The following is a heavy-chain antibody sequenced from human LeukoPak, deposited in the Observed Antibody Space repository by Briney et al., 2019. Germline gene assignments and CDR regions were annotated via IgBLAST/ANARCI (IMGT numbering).Heavy chain of an antibody. J-gene: IGHJ4*02. Sequence: GASVKVSCKASGYTFTSYGISWVRQAPGQGLEWMGWISAYNGNTNYAQKLQGRVTMTTDTSTSTAYMELRSLRSDDTAVYYCARDHYYDSSGYYEIVDYWGQGTLVTVSS. CDR3: ARDHYYDSSGYYEIVDY. V-gene: IGHV1-18*01. CDR2: ISAYNGNT. CDR1: GYTFTSYG. D-gene: IGHD3-22*01.